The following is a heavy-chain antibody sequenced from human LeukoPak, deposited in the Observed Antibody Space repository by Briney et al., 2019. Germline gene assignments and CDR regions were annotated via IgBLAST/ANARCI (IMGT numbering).Heavy chain of an antibody. D-gene: IGHD3-10*01. J-gene: IGHJ4*02. V-gene: IGHV3-53*01. CDR1: GFTVSSNY. CDR2: IYSGGST. Sequence: GGSLRLSCAASGFTVSSNYMSWVRQAPGKGLEWVSVIYSGGSTYYADSVKGRFTISRDNSKNTLYLQMNSLRAEDTAVYYCARQPDYGSGSYYTDWGQGTLVTVSS. CDR3: ARQPDYGSGSYYTD.